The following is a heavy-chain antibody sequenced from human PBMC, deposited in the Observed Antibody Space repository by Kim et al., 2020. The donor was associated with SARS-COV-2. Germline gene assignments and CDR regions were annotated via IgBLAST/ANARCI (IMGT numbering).Heavy chain of an antibody. D-gene: IGHD1-26*01. J-gene: IGHJ4*02. V-gene: IGHV3-74*01. Sequence: YAESVKGRCTISRDNAKNTLYLQMNSLRAEDTAVYHCVGGGVGVSTSSDYWGQGTLVTVSS. CDR3: VGGGVGVSTSSDY.